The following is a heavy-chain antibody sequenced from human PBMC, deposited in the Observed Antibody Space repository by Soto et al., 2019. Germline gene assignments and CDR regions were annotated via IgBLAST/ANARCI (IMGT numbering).Heavy chain of an antibody. D-gene: IGHD3-10*01. CDR2: IWYDGSNK. J-gene: IGHJ6*03. CDR1: GFTFSSYG. V-gene: IGHV3-33*01. CDR3: ARDLFMVRGVTRYYYYYYYMDV. Sequence: GGSLRLSCAASGFTFSSYGMHWVRQAPGKGLEWVAVIWYDGSNKYYADSVKGRFTISRDNSKNTLYLQMNSLRAEDTAVYYCARDLFMVRGVTRYYYYYYYMDVWGKGTTVTVSS.